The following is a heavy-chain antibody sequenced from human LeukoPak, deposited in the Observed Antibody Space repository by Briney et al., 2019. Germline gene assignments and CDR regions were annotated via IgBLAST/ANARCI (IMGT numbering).Heavy chain of an antibody. CDR3: ASRGNMIFDY. J-gene: IGHJ4*02. V-gene: IGHV4-39*01. CDR2: IYYSGST. D-gene: IGHD3-22*01. Sequence: PSETLSLTCTVSGGSISSSSYYWGWIRQPRGKGLEWIGSIYYSGSTYYNPSLKSRVTISVDTSKNQFSLKLSSVTAADTAVYYCASRGNMIFDYWGQGTLVTVSS. CDR1: GGSISSSSYY.